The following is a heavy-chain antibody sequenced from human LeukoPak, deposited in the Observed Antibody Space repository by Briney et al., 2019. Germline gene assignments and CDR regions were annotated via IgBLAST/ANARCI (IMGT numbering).Heavy chain of an antibody. D-gene: IGHD6-19*01. CDR1: GGSISSGGYY. CDR2: IYYSGST. Sequence: PSQTLSLTCTVSGGSISSGGYYWSWIRQHPGKGPEWIGYIYYSGSTYYNPSLKSRVTISVDTSKNQFSLKLSSVTAADTAVYYCARSADRSVGYSSGDAFDIWGQGTMVTVSS. V-gene: IGHV4-31*03. CDR3: ARSADRSVGYSSGDAFDI. J-gene: IGHJ3*02.